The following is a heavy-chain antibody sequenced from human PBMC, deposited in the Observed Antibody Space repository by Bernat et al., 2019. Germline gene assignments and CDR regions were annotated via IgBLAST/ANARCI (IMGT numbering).Heavy chain of an antibody. Sequence: QVQLVQSGAEVKKPGASVKVSCKASGYTFTGYYMHWMRQAPGQGLEWMGWLNPNGGGTNYAQNFQDWVTMTRDTSISTVYMELSSLRSDDAAVYYCARERNYPTGACDIWGQGTMVTVSS. CDR3: ARERNYPTGACDI. CDR1: GYTFTGYY. J-gene: IGHJ3*02. D-gene: IGHD1-7*01. CDR2: LNPNGGGT. V-gene: IGHV1-2*04.